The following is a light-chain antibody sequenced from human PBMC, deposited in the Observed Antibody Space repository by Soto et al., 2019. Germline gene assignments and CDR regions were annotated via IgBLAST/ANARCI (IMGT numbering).Light chain of an antibody. Sequence: DIVMTQSPLSLPVTLGQPTSISCTCSESFVFTDGNTYLNRFQQRPGQPPRRLIYKVSHTDSGVPDRFSGSGSGTDFTLKISRVEADDVGIYYCMQGTHWPQTFGQGARWIS. CDR1: ESFVFTDGNTY. J-gene: IGKJ1*01. CDR2: KVS. V-gene: IGKV2-30*01. CDR3: MQGTHWPQT.